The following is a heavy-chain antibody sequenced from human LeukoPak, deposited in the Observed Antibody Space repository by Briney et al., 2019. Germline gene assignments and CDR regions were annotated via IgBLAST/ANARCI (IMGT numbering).Heavy chain of an antibody. V-gene: IGHV3-30*18. D-gene: IGHD6-6*01. Sequence: GGSLRLSCAASVFTFSSYGMHGVRQAPGKELEGVAVISYDGSNKYYADSVKGRFTISRDNSKNTLYLQMNSLRAEDTAVYYCAKVSRGSSPYYYYMDVWGKGTTVTVSS. CDR2: ISYDGSNK. CDR1: VFTFSSYG. CDR3: AKVSRGSSPYYYYMDV. J-gene: IGHJ6*03.